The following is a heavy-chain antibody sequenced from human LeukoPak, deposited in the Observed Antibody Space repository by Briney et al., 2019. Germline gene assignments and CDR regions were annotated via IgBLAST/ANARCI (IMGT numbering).Heavy chain of an antibody. Sequence: SGPTLVKPTQTLTLTCTFSGFSLSTSGMCVSWIRQPPGKALEWLARIDWDDDKYYSTSLKTRPTISKDTSKNQVVLTMTNMDPVDTATYYCARISPGNYDSSGYGMDVWGQGTTVTVSS. CDR3: ARISPGNYDSSGYGMDV. J-gene: IGHJ6*02. CDR2: IDWDDDK. CDR1: GFSLSTSGMC. D-gene: IGHD3-22*01. V-gene: IGHV2-70*11.